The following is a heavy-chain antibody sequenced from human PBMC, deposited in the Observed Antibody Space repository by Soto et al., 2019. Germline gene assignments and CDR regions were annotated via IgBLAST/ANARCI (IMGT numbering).Heavy chain of an antibody. CDR3: ARVRYSYGPWVLDY. J-gene: IGHJ4*02. D-gene: IGHD5-18*01. CDR1: GFAFGNYG. Sequence: PGGSLRLSCAASGFAFGNYGIHWVRQAPGKGLEWVAVIWSDGSSKYYGDSVKGRFTISRDNSKNTVYLQMNSLRAEDTAVYYCARVRYSYGPWVLDYWGQGTLVTVSS. V-gene: IGHV3-33*01. CDR2: IWSDGSSK.